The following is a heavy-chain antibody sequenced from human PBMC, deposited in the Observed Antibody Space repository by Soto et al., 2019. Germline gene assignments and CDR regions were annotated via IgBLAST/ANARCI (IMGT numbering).Heavy chain of an antibody. Sequence: EVQLVESGGGLIQPGGSLRLSCAASGFTVSSNYMSWVRQAPGKGLEWVSVIYSGGGTYYADSVKGRFTISRDNSKNTLYLQMNSLRAEDTAVYYCAREGDSSGLDAFDIWGQGTMVTVSS. J-gene: IGHJ3*02. CDR1: GFTVSSNY. V-gene: IGHV3-53*01. D-gene: IGHD3-22*01. CDR2: IYSGGGT. CDR3: AREGDSSGLDAFDI.